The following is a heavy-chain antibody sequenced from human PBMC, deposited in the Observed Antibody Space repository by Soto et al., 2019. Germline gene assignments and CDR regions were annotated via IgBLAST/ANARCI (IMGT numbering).Heavy chain of an antibody. CDR1: GGSISSSNYY. CDR2: IYYSGNT. V-gene: IGHV4-39*01. CDR3: ARLGGYCSTTGCYGYYAMDV. Sequence: SETLSLTCTVSGGSISSSNYYWGWIRQPPGKGLEWIGSIYYSGNTYYKQSLKNQVNMSVDTSKNQFSLKLSSVTAADTAVYYCARLGGYCSTTGCYGYYAMDVWGQGTTVT. D-gene: IGHD2-2*01. J-gene: IGHJ6*02.